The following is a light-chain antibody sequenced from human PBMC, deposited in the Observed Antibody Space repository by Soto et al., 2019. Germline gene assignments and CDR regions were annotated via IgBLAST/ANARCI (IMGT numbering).Light chain of an antibody. CDR3: ISYTSRNTRV. CDR2: EVS. V-gene: IGLV2-14*01. J-gene: IGLJ3*02. CDR1: TNDVGDYNY. Sequence: QSALTQPASVSGSPGQSITISCTGTTNDVGDYNYVAWYQQHSGKVPRLMIYEVSNRPPGVSNRFSGSKSGNTASLTISGLQAEDEADYYCISYTSRNTRVFGGGTKLTVL.